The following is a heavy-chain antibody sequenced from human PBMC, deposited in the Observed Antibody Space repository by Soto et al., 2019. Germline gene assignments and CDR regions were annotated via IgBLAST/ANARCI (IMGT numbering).Heavy chain of an antibody. CDR2: MNPNSGNT. D-gene: IGHD2-2*01. V-gene: IGHV1-8*01. Sequence: ASVKVSCKASGYTFTSYDINWVRQATGQGLEWMGWMNPNSGNTGYAQKFQGRVTMTRNTSISTAYMELSSLRSEDTAVYYCARIVVVPAANSKYLGHYYHMDVWGKGTTVTVSS. CDR1: GYTFTSYD. J-gene: IGHJ6*03. CDR3: ARIVVVPAANSKYLGHYYHMDV.